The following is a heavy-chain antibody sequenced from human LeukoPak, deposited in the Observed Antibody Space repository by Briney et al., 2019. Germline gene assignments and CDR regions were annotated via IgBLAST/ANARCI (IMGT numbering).Heavy chain of an antibody. CDR1: GYTFTSYG. CDR3: AAVFGSGYYYYFDY. Sequence: ASVTVSCKASGYTFTSYGISWVRQAPGQGLEWMGWISAYNGNTNYAQKLQGRVTMTTDTSTSTAYMELSSLRSEDTALYYCAAVFGSGYYYYFDYWGQGSLVTVSS. D-gene: IGHD3-22*01. V-gene: IGHV1-18*01. CDR2: ISAYNGNT. J-gene: IGHJ4*02.